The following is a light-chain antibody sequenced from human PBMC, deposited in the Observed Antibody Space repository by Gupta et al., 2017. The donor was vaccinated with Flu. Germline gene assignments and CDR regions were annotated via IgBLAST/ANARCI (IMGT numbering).Light chain of an antibody. Sequence: IVLTPSPATLSLSPGERATLSCRPSQSVTTYLAWYQQRPGQAPRLLIYDAGNRATGTPARFSGSGSGTDFTRTIGSLEPEDFAVYYCQQRYNWPITFGGGTKVEMK. CDR1: QSVTTY. CDR2: DAG. V-gene: IGKV3-11*01. J-gene: IGKJ4*01. CDR3: QQRYNWPIT.